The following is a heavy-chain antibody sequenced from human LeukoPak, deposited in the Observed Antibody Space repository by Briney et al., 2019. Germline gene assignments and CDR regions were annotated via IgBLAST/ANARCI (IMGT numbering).Heavy chain of an antibody. CDR1: GFTFSTYG. V-gene: IGHV3-30*02. D-gene: IGHD6-19*01. CDR2: IRYGGSNK. Sequence: GGSLRLSCAASGFTFSTYGMHWVRQAPGKGLEWVAFIRYGGSNKYYADSVKDRFTISRDNSQNTLYLQMNSLRAEDTAIYYCVADFDYWGQGTLVTVSS. CDR3: VADFDY. J-gene: IGHJ4*02.